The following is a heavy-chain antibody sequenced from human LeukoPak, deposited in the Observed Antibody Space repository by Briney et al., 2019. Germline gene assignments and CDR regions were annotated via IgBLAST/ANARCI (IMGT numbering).Heavy chain of an antibody. V-gene: IGHV3-11*04. CDR1: GFTFSDYY. Sequence: GGSLRLPCAASGFTFSDYYMSWIRQAPGKGLEWVSYISSSGSTIYYADSVKGRFTISRDNAKNSLYLQMNGLRAEDTAVYYCARRAGDYSHPYDYWGQGTLVTVSS. CDR3: ARRAGDYSHPYDY. CDR2: ISSSGSTI. J-gene: IGHJ4*02. D-gene: IGHD3-22*01.